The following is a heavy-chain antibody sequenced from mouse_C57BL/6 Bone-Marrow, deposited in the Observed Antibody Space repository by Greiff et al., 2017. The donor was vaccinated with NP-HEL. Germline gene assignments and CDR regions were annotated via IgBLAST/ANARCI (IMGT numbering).Heavy chain of an antibody. CDR3: ARYSNYPAWFAY. CDR1: GYTFTSYW. CDR2: IHPNSGST. Sequence: QVQLKQSGAELVKPGASVKLSCKASGYTFTSYWMHWVKQRPGQGLEWIGMIHPNSGSTNYNEKFKSKATLTVDKSSSTAYMQLSSLTSEDSAVYYCARYSNYPAWFAYWGQGTLVTVSA. D-gene: IGHD2-5*01. V-gene: IGHV1-64*01. J-gene: IGHJ3*01.